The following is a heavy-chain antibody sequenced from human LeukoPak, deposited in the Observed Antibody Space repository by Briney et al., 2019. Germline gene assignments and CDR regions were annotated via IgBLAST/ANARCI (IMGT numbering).Heavy chain of an antibody. CDR1: GFTFGSSA. V-gene: IGHV3-23*01. Sequence: GGSPSLSCAASGFTFGSSAMSWVRQAPGKGLEWVSAISNNGGYTYYADSVQGRFTISRDNSKSTLCLQMNSLRAEDTAVYYCAKQLGYCSDGSCYFPYWGQGTLVTVSS. CDR3: AKQLGYCSDGSCYFPY. J-gene: IGHJ4*02. D-gene: IGHD2-15*01. CDR2: ISNNGGYT.